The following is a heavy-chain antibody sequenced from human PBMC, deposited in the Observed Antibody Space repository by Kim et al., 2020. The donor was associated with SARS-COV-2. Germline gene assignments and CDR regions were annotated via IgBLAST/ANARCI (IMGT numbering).Heavy chain of an antibody. CDR3: ARRQGSDYFDSSGYSDS. CDR2: MYPGDSDT. CDR1: GYSFTNYW. D-gene: IGHD3-22*01. Sequence: GGSLKISCKGSGYSFTNYWIHWVRQMPGKGLEWMGSMYPGDSDTRYSPSFRGQVTIPADKSISTAYLQWSSLKASDTAIYYCARRQGSDYFDSSGYSDSWGQGTLVTVSS. J-gene: IGHJ5*02. V-gene: IGHV5-51*01.